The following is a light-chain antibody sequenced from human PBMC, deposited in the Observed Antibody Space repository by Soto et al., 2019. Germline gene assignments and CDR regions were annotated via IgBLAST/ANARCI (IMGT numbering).Light chain of an antibody. CDR2: DDN. Sequence: QSVLALPSVSAAPGQKVTISCSGSSSNIGGNSVSWYQQLPGTAPKLLIYDDNKRPSGIPDRLSGSKSGTSATLGITGFQTGDEADYYCGSWDSSLSAYVFGTGTKVTVL. CDR1: SSNIGGNS. CDR3: GSWDSSLSAYV. J-gene: IGLJ1*01. V-gene: IGLV1-51*01.